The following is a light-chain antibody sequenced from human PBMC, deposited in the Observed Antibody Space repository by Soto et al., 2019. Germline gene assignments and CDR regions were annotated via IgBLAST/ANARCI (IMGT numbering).Light chain of an antibody. CDR1: QGISSC. CDR3: QQYCSYPWT. Sequence: IQMTQSLSPLSASVEAGVTITCRASQGISSCLAWYQQKPGKAPKLLIYEASTLQSGVPSRFSGSGSGTDFTLTISCLQSEDFATYYCQQYCSYPWTFGGGTKVDIK. J-gene: IGKJ4*02. CDR2: EAS. V-gene: IGKV1-8*01.